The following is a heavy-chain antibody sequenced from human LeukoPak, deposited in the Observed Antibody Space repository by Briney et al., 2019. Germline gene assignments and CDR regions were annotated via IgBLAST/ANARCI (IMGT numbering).Heavy chain of an antibody. CDR2: TYYRSKWYN. Sequence: SQTLSLTCAISGDSVSSNSAAWIWIRQSPSRGLECLGRTYYRSKWYNDYAVSVKSRITINPDTSKNQFSLQVNSVTPEDTAVYYCARGGMVRGSPFDYWGQGTLVTVSS. CDR3: ARGGMVRGSPFDY. V-gene: IGHV6-1*01. D-gene: IGHD3-10*01. J-gene: IGHJ4*02. CDR1: GDSVSSNSAA.